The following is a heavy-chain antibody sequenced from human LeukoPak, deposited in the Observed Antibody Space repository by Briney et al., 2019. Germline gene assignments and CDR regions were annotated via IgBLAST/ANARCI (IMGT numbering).Heavy chain of an antibody. Sequence: ASVKVSCKASGGTFSSYAISWVRQAPGQGLEWMGGIIPIFGTANYAQKFQGRVTITADKSTSTAYMELSSLRSEDTAVSYCATSGYSSGWYGYWGQGTLVTVSS. CDR2: IIPIFGTA. CDR1: GGTFSSYA. J-gene: IGHJ4*02. D-gene: IGHD6-19*01. V-gene: IGHV1-69*06. CDR3: ATSGYSSGWYGY.